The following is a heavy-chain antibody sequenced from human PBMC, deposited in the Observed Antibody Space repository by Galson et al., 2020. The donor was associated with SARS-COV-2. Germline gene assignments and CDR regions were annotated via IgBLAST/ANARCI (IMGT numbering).Heavy chain of an antibody. CDR2: IYYSGRT. D-gene: IGHD3-10*01. CDR1: GRSISRGGYY. CDR3: ARAVRGVIIKGFDWFDP. J-gene: IGHJ5*02. Sequence: SETLSLTCTVSGRSISRGGYYWSWLRQHPGTGLEWLGYIYYSGRTYYNPSLKSRVTISVDTSKNQFSLKLSSVTAADTAVYYWARAVRGVIIKGFDWFDPWGQGTLVTVSS. V-gene: IGHV4-31*03.